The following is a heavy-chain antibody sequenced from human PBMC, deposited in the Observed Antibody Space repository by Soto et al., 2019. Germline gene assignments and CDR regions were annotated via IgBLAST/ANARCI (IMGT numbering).Heavy chain of an antibody. CDR3: AISYFYDSSDYLEDPFAV. CDR1: GYTFTSFH. Sequence: ASVKVSCKASGYTFTSFHINWVRQPTGQGLEWVGWMNPNNGNTGYAQKFQGRVTMTRNTSTRTAYLELSSLTSEDTAVYYCAISYFYDSSDYLEDPFAVWGQGTMVTVSS. J-gene: IGHJ3*01. V-gene: IGHV1-8*01. CDR2: MNPNNGNT. D-gene: IGHD3-22*01.